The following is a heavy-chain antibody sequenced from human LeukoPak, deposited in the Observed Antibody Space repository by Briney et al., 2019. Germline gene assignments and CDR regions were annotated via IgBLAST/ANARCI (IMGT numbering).Heavy chain of an antibody. CDR1: GFTFSSYA. CDR2: ISYDGSNK. D-gene: IGHD6-6*01. J-gene: IGHJ6*03. CDR3: AREGFYRSSSIYYYYYMDV. Sequence: GGSLRLSCAASGFTFSSYAMHWVRQAPGKGLEWVAVISYDGSNKYYADSVKGRFTISRDNSKNTLYLQMNSLRAEDTAVYYCAREGFYRSSSIYYYYYMDVWGKGTTVTVSS. V-gene: IGHV3-30*04.